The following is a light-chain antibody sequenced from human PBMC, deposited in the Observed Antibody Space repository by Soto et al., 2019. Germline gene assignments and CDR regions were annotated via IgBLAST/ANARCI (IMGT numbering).Light chain of an antibody. CDR2: GAS. J-gene: IGKJ4*01. Sequence: EIVLTQSAGAVSLSPGERATLSCRASQSISGNLAWYQLKPGQAPRLLIYGASTRATGIPARFSGSGSGTEFTLTISSLQSEDFAVYYCQQYNNWPPLTFGGGTKVDIK. V-gene: IGKV3-15*01. CDR3: QQYNNWPPLT. CDR1: QSISGN.